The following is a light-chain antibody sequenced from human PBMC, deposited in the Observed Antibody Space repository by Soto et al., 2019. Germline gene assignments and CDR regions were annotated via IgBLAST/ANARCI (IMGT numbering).Light chain of an antibody. CDR1: QSLLHSNGYNY. V-gene: IGKV2-28*01. Sequence: DTVMTQSPLSLPVTPGEPASISCRSSQSLLHSNGYNYLNWYLQKPGQSPHLLIYLTSHRASGVPDRFSGSGSGTDFTLKISRVEAEDVGLYYCMQDLQTPYSFGPGTKLEVK. J-gene: IGKJ2*01. CDR2: LTS. CDR3: MQDLQTPYS.